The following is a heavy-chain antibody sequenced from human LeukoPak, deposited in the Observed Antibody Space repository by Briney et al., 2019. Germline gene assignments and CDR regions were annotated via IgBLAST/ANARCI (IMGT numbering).Heavy chain of an antibody. V-gene: IGHV4-39*01. D-gene: IGHD6-13*01. J-gene: IGHJ4*02. CDR1: GGSISSSSYY. CDR3: ARNLRIAAVDY. CDR2: IYYSGST. Sequence: SETLSLTCAVSGGSISSSSYYWGWIRRPPGKGLEWIGSIYYSGSTYYNPSLKSRVTISVDTSKNQFSLKLSSVTAADTAVYYCARNLRIAAVDYWGQGNLVTVSS.